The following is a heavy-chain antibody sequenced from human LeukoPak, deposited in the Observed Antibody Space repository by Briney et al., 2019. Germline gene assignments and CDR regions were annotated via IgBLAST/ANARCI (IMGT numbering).Heavy chain of an antibody. Sequence: PGGSLRLSCAASGFTFSSYSINWVRQAPGKGLEWVSSIDGSSSYIYYADSVKGRFTVSRDNAKNSLYLQMNSLRAEDTAVYYCARDSGYCSSTGCYVHYFDYWGQGTLVTVSS. D-gene: IGHD2-2*01. CDR2: IDGSSSYI. CDR1: GFTFSSYS. CDR3: ARDSGYCSSTGCYVHYFDY. V-gene: IGHV3-21*01. J-gene: IGHJ4*02.